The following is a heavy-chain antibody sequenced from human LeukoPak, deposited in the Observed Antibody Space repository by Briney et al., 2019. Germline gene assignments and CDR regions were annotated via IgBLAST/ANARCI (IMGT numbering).Heavy chain of an antibody. CDR2: ISYDGSNK. CDR3: AKAPSGWYYGMDV. CDR1: GFTFSSYG. Sequence: PGGSLRLSCAASGFTFSSYGMHCVRQAPGKGLEWVAVISYDGSNKYYADSVKGRFTISRDNSKNTLYLQMNSLRAEDTAVYYCAKAPSGWYYGMDVWGQGTTVTVSS. J-gene: IGHJ6*02. D-gene: IGHD6-19*01. V-gene: IGHV3-30*18.